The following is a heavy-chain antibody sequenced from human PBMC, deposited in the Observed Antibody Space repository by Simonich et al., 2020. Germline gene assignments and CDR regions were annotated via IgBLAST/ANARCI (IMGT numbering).Heavy chain of an antibody. V-gene: IGHV4-34*01. D-gene: IGHD3-16*01. CDR3: ARPLGIIWAFDI. J-gene: IGHJ3*02. CDR2: TNHGGST. Sequence: QVQLQQWGAGLLKPSETLSLTCAVYGGSFSGYYWSWIRQPPGKGLEWIGETNHGGSTHYNPSLKSRVTISVDTSKNQFSLKLSSVTAADTAVYYCARPLGIIWAFDIWGQGTMVTVSS. CDR1: GGSFSGYY.